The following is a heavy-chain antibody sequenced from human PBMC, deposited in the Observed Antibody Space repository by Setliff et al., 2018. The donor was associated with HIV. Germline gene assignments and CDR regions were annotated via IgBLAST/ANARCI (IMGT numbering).Heavy chain of an antibody. V-gene: IGHV4-34*01. Sequence: ASETLSLTCAVSGGSFSGYYWSWIRQPPGKGLEWIGEINQSGGINYNPSLKSRVTISIDTFKNQFSMKLYSVTAADTAVYYCATASGYDLFMGAFDIWGQGTMDTVSS. CDR2: INQSGGI. D-gene: IGHD5-12*01. CDR3: ATASGYDLFMGAFDI. CDR1: GGSFSGYY. J-gene: IGHJ3*02.